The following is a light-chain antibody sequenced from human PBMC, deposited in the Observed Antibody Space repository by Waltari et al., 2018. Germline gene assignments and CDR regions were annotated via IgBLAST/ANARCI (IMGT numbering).Light chain of an antibody. V-gene: IGLV2-11*01. CDR1: SSDVGGYNY. Sequence: QSALTQPRSVSGSPGQSVTISCTGTSSDVGGYNYVSWYQQHPGKAPKLIIYDGTKRPYGVPDRPSGSKCGNTASLTISGLQAEDEADYYCCSYAARYTFVFGTGTKVTVL. CDR3: CSYAARYTFV. CDR2: DGT. J-gene: IGLJ1*01.